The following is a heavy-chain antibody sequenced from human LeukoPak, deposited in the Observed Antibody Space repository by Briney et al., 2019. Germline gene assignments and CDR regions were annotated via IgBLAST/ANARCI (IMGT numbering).Heavy chain of an antibody. Sequence: PGGSLRLSCVASGFTFSSYRMNWVRQAPGKGLEWVSSISSSSSHINYVDSVKGRFTISRDNAKNSLYLQMNSLRAEDTAVYYCARVVSASFDFDYWGQGILVTVSS. CDR1: GFTFSSYR. D-gene: IGHD1-26*01. V-gene: IGHV3-21*01. CDR2: ISSSSSHI. J-gene: IGHJ4*02. CDR3: ARVVSASFDFDY.